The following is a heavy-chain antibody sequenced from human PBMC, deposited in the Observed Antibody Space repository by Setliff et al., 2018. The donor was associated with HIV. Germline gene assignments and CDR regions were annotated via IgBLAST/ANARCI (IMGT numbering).Heavy chain of an antibody. Sequence: SETLSLTCTVSGGPISSHYWSWIRQPPGKGLEWIGYMYYSGSTNYNPSLKSRVTISVDTSKNQFSLKLSSVTAADTAVYYCARSPVFRRYYDSSGYYFDYWGQGTLVTVSS. CDR1: GGPISSHY. CDR3: ARSPVFRRYYDSSGYYFDY. V-gene: IGHV4-59*11. CDR2: MYYSGST. J-gene: IGHJ4*02. D-gene: IGHD3-22*01.